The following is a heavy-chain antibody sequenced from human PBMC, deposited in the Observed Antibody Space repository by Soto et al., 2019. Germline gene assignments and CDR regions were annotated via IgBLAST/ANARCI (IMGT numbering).Heavy chain of an antibody. CDR3: TTGALGIVVVITDYYYGMDV. CDR2: IKSKTDGGTT. J-gene: IGHJ6*02. D-gene: IGHD3-22*01. CDR1: GFTFSNAW. V-gene: IGHV3-15*07. Sequence: GGSLRLSCAAPGFTFSNAWMNWVRQAPGKGLEWVGRIKSKTDGGTTDYAAPVKGRFTISRDDSKNTLYLQMNSLKTEDTAVYYCTTGALGIVVVITDYYYGMDVWGQGTTVTVSS.